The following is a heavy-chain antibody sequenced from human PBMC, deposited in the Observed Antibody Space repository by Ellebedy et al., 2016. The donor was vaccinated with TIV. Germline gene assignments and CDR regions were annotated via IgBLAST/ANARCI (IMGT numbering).Heavy chain of an antibody. D-gene: IGHD1-26*01. Sequence: PGGSLRLSCAASGFAFDNSGMHWVRQAPGKGLEWVAFIRYDGSIKWYVDSVKGRFTISRDNSKYTLDLQMNSLGADDTAVYYCAKACMGGMYDPFDYWGQGTLVTVSS. CDR2: IRYDGSIK. CDR1: GFAFDNSG. V-gene: IGHV3-30*02. CDR3: AKACMGGMYDPFDY. J-gene: IGHJ4*02.